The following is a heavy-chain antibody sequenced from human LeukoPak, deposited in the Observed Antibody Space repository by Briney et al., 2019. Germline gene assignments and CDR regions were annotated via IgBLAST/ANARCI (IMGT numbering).Heavy chain of an antibody. CDR3: ARVKGGYNPPRREPGGIAAAGPFDY. V-gene: IGHV1-46*01. J-gene: IGHJ4*02. CDR2: INPSDGAT. D-gene: IGHD6-13*01. CDR1: GYTFTMYY. Sequence: GASVKVSCKASGYTFTMYYIHWVRQAPGQGLEWMGMINPSDGATTYAQRFQGRVTMTTDTSTSTAYMELRSLRSDDTAVYYCARVKGGYNPPRREPGGIAAAGPFDYWGQGTLVTVSS.